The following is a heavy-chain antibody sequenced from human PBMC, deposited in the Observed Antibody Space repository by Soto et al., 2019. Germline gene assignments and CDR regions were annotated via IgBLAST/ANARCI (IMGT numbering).Heavy chain of an antibody. CDR1: GGPYNSFA. V-gene: IGHV1-69*01. J-gene: IGHJ6*02. D-gene: IGHD3-10*01. CDR2: IIPVFGTA. Sequence: QAQLVQSGAEVKKPGSSVKVSWKASGGPYNSFAISWVRQAPGQGLEWIGGIIPVFGTATYAQKFKGRVTITAEESTSTAYMELSSLTSEDTAVYYCARFLGGAGSYYDGQNYNYYNGMDVWGQGTTVTVSS. CDR3: ARFLGGAGSYYDGQNYNYYNGMDV.